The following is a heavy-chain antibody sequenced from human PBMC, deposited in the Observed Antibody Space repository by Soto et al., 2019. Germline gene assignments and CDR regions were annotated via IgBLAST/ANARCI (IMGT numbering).Heavy chain of an antibody. CDR1: GFTFSTHA. J-gene: IGHJ4*02. Sequence: GGSLRLSCTASGFTFSTHAMNWVRQAAGKGLEWVSAISASGGTTYYADSVKGRFTISRDNSKNTLYLQMNSLRAEDTAVYYCARAASGWYFFDSWGQGTLVTVSS. V-gene: IGHV3-23*01. CDR3: ARAASGWYFFDS. CDR2: ISASGGTT. D-gene: IGHD6-19*01.